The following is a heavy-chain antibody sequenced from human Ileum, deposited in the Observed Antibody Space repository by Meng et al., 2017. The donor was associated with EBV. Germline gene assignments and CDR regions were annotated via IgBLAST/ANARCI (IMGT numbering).Heavy chain of an antibody. Sequence: QEQLRQGGGGLLKASETRSLTCAGYGGSFSGYSGSWIRQPPGKGLEWIGEINHSGSTNYNPSLKRRVTISVDTSKNQFSLKLSSVTAADTAVYYCARGRSQGRGGLVHWGQGTLVTVSS. D-gene: IGHD3-10*01. J-gene: IGHJ4*02. V-gene: IGHV4-34*01. CDR3: ARGRSQGRGGLVH. CDR2: INHSGST. CDR1: GGSFSGYS.